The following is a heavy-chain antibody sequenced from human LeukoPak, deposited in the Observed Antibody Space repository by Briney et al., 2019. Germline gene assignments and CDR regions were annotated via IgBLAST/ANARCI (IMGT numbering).Heavy chain of an antibody. J-gene: IGHJ5*02. CDR2: INPNSGGT. D-gene: IGHD2-15*01. CDR3: AREVVVAATRIRYNWFDP. Sequence: ASVKVSCKASGYTFTGYYMHWVRQAPGQGLEWMGWINPNSGGTNYAQKFQGRVTMTRDTSISTAYMELSRLRSDDTAEYYCAREVVVAATRIRYNWFDPWGQGTLVTVSS. V-gene: IGHV1-2*02. CDR1: GYTFTGYY.